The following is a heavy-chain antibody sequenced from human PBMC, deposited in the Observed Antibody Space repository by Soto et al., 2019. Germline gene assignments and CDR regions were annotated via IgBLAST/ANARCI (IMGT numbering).Heavy chain of an antibody. CDR2: INGGNGNT. CDR3: ARADGPGFVGP. D-gene: IGHD2-2*01. CDR1: GYSFTSYG. J-gene: IGHJ5*02. V-gene: IGHV1-3*05. Sequence: QVQLVQSGAEEKKPGASVKVSCKASGYSFTSYGMHWVRRAPGQRLEWMGWINGGNGNTKYSQKFQGRVTITRDTSASTAYMELSSLTSEDTAVYYCARADGPGFVGPWGQGTLVTVSS.